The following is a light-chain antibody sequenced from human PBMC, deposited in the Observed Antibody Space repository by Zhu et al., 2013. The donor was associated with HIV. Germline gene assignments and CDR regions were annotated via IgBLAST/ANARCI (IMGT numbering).Light chain of an antibody. Sequence: EIVLTQSPGTLSLSPGERATLSCRASQSVSSNYLAWYQQKPGQAPRLLIYGASSRATDIPDRFSGSGSGTDFTLIISRLEPEDFATYYCHQPYTYPFTFGPGTKVDIK. CDR1: QSVSSNY. V-gene: IGKV3-20*01. CDR2: GAS. J-gene: IGKJ3*01. CDR3: HQPYTYPFT.